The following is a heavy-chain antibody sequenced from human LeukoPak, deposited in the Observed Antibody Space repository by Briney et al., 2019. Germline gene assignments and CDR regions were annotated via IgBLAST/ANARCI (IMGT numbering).Heavy chain of an antibody. V-gene: IGHV3-30*18. CDR3: AKVLAVADNYYYYGMDV. D-gene: IGHD6-19*01. J-gene: IGHJ6*02. CDR1: GFTFSSYG. Sequence: GRSLRLSCAASGFTFSSYGMHWVRQAPGKGLEWVAVISYDGSNKYYADSVKGRFTISRDNSKNTLYLQMNSLRAEDTAVYYCAKVLAVADNYYYYGMDVWSQGTTVTVSS. CDR2: ISYDGSNK.